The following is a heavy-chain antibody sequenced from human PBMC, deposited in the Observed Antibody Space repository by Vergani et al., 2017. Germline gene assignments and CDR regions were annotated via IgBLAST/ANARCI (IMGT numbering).Heavy chain of an antibody. D-gene: IGHD2-2*01. J-gene: IGHJ6*02. Sequence: EVQLVESGGGLVQPGGSLRLSCAASGFTFSSYWMHWVRQAPGKGLVWVSRINSDGSSTSYADSVKGRFTISRDNAKNTLYLQMNSLRAEDTAVYYCARQDIVVVPAAVEHYYYGMDVWGQGTTVTVSS. CDR2: INSDGSST. CDR3: ARQDIVVVPAAVEHYYYGMDV. CDR1: GFTFSSYW. V-gene: IGHV3-74*01.